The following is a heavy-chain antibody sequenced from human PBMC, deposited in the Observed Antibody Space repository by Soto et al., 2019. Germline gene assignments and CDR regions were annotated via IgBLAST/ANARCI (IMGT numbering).Heavy chain of an antibody. CDR3: SKDIDSSGWEGFDY. V-gene: IGHV3-21*04. CDR2: ISSSSSYI. J-gene: IGHJ4*02. CDR1: GFTFSSYS. Sequence: PGGSLRLSCAASGFTFSSYSMNWVRQAPGKGLEWVSSISSSSSYIYYADSVKGRFTISRDNAKNSLYLQMNSLRAEDTALYYCSKDIDSSGWEGFDYWGQRTLVTVSS. D-gene: IGHD6-19*01.